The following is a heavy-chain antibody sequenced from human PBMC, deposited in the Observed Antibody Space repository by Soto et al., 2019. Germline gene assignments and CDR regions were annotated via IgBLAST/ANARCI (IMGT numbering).Heavy chain of an antibody. D-gene: IGHD3-9*01. V-gene: IGHV4-31*03. Sequence: TPSLTFPFPCCSITSGGYYWSWIRQHPGKGLEWIGYIYYSGSTYYNPSLKSRVTISVDTSKNQFSLKLSSVTAADTAVYYCARGHYDILTGYSWFDPWGQGTLVTVSS. CDR1: CCSITSGGYY. CDR3: ARGHYDILTGYSWFDP. J-gene: IGHJ5*02. CDR2: IYYSGST.